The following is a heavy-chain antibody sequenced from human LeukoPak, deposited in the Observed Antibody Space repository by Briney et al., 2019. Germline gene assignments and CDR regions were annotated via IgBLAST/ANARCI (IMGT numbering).Heavy chain of an antibody. Sequence: GGSLRLSCAASGFTFSSYGMHWVRQAPGKGLVWVSRINSDGSSTSYADSVKGRFTISRDNAKNTLYLQMNSLRAEDTAVYYCARGGGVRGVKGHDYWGQGTLVTVSS. J-gene: IGHJ4*02. CDR1: GFTFSSYG. CDR3: ARGGGVRGVKGHDY. CDR2: INSDGSST. V-gene: IGHV3-74*01. D-gene: IGHD3-10*01.